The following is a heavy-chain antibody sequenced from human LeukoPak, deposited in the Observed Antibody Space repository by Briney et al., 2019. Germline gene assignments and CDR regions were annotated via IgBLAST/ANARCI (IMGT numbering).Heavy chain of an antibody. J-gene: IGHJ4*02. CDR2: IKQDGSAR. D-gene: IGHD7-27*01. CDR1: GFTFTNFW. CDR3: ARDDPWGYYDS. Sequence: GGSLRLSCAASGFTFTNFWMTWIRQALGKGLEWVANIKQDGSARNHVDSVKGRFTISRDNAKNSVFLEMNSLRDEDTAVYYCARDDPWGYYDSWGQGTLVTVSS. V-gene: IGHV3-7*01.